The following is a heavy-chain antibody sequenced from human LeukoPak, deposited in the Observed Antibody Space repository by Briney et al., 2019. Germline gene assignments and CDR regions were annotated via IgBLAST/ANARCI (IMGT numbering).Heavy chain of an antibody. CDR3: ARTFGSSWYGQHAFDI. CDR1: GGTFSSYA. Sequence: GASVKVSCKASGGTFSSYAISWVRQAPGQRLEWMGWINAGNRNTKYSQEFQGRVTITRDTSASTAYMELSSLRSEDMAVYYCARTFGSSWYGQHAFDIWGQGTMVTVSS. V-gene: IGHV1-3*03. J-gene: IGHJ3*02. D-gene: IGHD6-13*01. CDR2: INAGNRNT.